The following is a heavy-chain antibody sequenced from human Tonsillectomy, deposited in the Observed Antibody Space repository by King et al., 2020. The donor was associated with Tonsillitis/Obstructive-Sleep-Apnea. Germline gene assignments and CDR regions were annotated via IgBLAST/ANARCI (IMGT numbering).Heavy chain of an antibody. CDR3: TRDGGYSSSSRFDY. V-gene: IGHV3-49*05. Sequence: QLVQSGGGLVKPGRSLRLSCTASGFTFGDYAMSWFRQAPGKGLEWVGFIRSKAYGGTTEYAASVKGRFTISRDDSKSIAYLQMNSLKTEDTAVYYCTRDGGYSSSSRFDYWGQGTLVTVSS. CDR2: IRSKAYGGTT. CDR1: GFTFGDYA. J-gene: IGHJ4*02. D-gene: IGHD6-6*01.